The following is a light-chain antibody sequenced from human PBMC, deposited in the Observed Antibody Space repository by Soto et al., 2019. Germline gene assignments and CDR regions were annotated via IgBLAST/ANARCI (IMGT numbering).Light chain of an antibody. CDR2: DAS. Sequence: DIQMTQSPSSLSASVGARVTITCRASQGIDRWLAWYQQKPGKAPKVLIYDASNLESGVPSRLSGGGSGTEFSLPISSLQPDDFATYDCQQYSSSATFGQGTKVDNK. V-gene: IGKV1-5*01. CDR3: QQYSSSAT. CDR1: QGIDRW. J-gene: IGKJ1*01.